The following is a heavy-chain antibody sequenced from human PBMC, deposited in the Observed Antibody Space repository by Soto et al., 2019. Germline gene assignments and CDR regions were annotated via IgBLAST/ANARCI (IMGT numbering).Heavy chain of an antibody. CDR1: GDSISSSSYY. D-gene: IGHD2-21*02. Sequence: SETLSLTCTVSGDSISSSSYYWGWVRQPPGKGLEWIGTIYYSGVTSYNSSLKSRVSISVDTSKNQFSLKLSSVTAADTAVYYCVVMTAHMSSDYWGPGTLVTVSS. CDR3: VVMTAHMSSDY. V-gene: IGHV4-39*01. CDR2: IYYSGVT. J-gene: IGHJ4*02.